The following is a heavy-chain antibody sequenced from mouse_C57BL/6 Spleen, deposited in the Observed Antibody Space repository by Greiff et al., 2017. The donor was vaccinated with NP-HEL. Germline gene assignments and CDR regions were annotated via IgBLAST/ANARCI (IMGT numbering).Heavy chain of an antibody. CDR2: ISSGSSTI. D-gene: IGHD1-1*01. J-gene: IGHJ3*01. Sequence: EVHLVESGGGLVKPGGSLKLSCAASGFTFSDYGMHWVRQAPEKGLEWVAYISSGSSTIYYADTVKGRFTISRDNAKNTLFLQMTSLRSEDTAMYYCARPPPNYYGTGFAYWGQGTLVTVSA. CDR1: GFTFSDYG. CDR3: ARPPPNYYGTGFAY. V-gene: IGHV5-17*01.